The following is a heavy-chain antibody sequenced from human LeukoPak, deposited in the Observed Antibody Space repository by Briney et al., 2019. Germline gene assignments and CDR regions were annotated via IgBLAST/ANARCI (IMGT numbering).Heavy chain of an antibody. D-gene: IGHD1-14*01. Sequence: ASVKVSCKASGGTFSSYAISWVRQAPGQGLEWMGGIIPIFGTANYAQKFQGRVTITADKSTSTAYMELSSLRSEDTAVYYCAREFAPGPNAFDIWGQGTMVTVSS. V-gene: IGHV1-69*06. CDR3: AREFAPGPNAFDI. CDR2: IIPIFGTA. CDR1: GGTFSSYA. J-gene: IGHJ3*02.